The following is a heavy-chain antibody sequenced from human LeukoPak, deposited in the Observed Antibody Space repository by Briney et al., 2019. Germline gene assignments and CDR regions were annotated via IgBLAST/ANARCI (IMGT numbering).Heavy chain of an antibody. CDR1: GFTFSSYS. Sequence: GGSLRLSCAGSGFTFSSYSMNWVRQAPGKGLEWVSSISSSSSYIYYADSVKGRFTISRDNARNSLYLQMNNLRVEDTAVYYXXXGYTNYGYVFDIWGQGTMVTVSS. V-gene: IGHV3-21*04. D-gene: IGHD4-11*01. CDR2: ISSSSSYI. J-gene: IGHJ3*02. CDR3: XXGYTNYGYVFDI.